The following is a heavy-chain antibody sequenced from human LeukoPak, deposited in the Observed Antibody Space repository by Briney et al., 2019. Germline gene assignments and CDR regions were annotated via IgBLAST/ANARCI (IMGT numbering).Heavy chain of an antibody. J-gene: IGHJ4*02. CDR2: IRYDGSNK. CDR1: GFTFSSYG. V-gene: IGHV3-30*02. D-gene: IGHD3-3*01. Sequence: GGSLRLSCAASGFTFSSYGMHWVRQAPGKGLEWVAFIRYDGSNKYYADSVKGRFTISRDNSKNTLYLQMNSLRAEDTAVYYCAKHGSHYDFWSGYYFDYWGQGTLVTVSS. CDR3: AKHGSHYDFWSGYYFDY.